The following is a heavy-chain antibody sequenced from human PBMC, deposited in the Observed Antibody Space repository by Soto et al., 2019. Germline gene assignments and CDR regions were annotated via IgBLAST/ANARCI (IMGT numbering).Heavy chain of an antibody. CDR2: VYNSGST. Sequence: LSLTCTVSGFSISTTYWSWVRQSPGKGLEWIGYVYNSGSTSYNPSLKSRVTISVDTSKNQFSLRLRSVTAADTAIYYCARIPYSSASFDYWGQGNLVTASS. CDR3: ARIPYSSASFDY. D-gene: IGHD6-19*01. J-gene: IGHJ4*02. V-gene: IGHV4-59*01. CDR1: GFSISTTY.